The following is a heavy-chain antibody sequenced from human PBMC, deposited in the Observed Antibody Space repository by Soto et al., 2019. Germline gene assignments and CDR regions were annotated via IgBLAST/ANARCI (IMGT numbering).Heavy chain of an antibody. CDR2: IYQSGST. CDR3: ARGYFNENRGLFDV. J-gene: IGHJ3*01. Sequence: SETLSLTCAVSGGSINSSNWWSWVRQSPGKGLEWMGEIYQSGSTKYNPSFRSRFTVSIDKSKSQFSLKLTSVTAADSAVYYWARGYFNENRGLFDVWDKGKKVAVPS. D-gene: IGHD2-21*01. CDR1: GGSINSSNW. V-gene: IGHV4-4*02.